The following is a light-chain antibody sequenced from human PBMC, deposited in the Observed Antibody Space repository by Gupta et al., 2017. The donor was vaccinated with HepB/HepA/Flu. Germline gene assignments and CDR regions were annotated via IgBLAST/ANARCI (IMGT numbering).Light chain of an antibody. J-gene: IGKJ2*01. CDR3: QQYYSSPQT. V-gene: IGKV4-1*01. CDR2: WAS. CDR1: QNLLYSSNNKNY. Sequence: IVITQSPDSLAVPPGERATINCKSSQNLLYSSNNKNYLAWYQQKPGQPPKLLFHWASARESGVPDRFSGSGSGTDFTLTISGLQAEDVAAYYCQQYYSSPQTFGQGTRLEI.